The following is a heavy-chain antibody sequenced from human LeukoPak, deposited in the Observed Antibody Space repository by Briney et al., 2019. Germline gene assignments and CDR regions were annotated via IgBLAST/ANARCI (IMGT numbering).Heavy chain of an antibody. D-gene: IGHD3-10*01. CDR2: IDPTDGAT. CDR1: GYTFTMYY. CDR3: ARERRGRLRVNFGELFASYYTYYYMDV. J-gene: IGHJ6*03. V-gene: IGHV1-46*01. Sequence: ASVKVSCKASGYTFTMYYVHWVRQAPGQVLEWMGVIDPTDGATTNAQRFQGRVTMTRDMSTTTVYMDLRSLRSEDTAVYFCARERRGRLRVNFGELFASYYTYYYMDVWGRGTTVTVSS.